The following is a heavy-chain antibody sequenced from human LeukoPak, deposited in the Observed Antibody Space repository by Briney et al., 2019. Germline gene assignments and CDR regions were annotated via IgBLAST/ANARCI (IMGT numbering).Heavy chain of an antibody. CDR2: INHSGST. Sequence: PSETLSLTCAVYGGSFSGYYWSWIRQPPGKGLEWSGEINHSGSTNYNPSLKSRVTISVDTSKNQFSLKLSSVTAADTAVYYCARGLVPAARVDAFDIWGQGTMVTVSS. CDR3: ARGLVPAARVDAFDI. J-gene: IGHJ3*02. V-gene: IGHV4-34*01. CDR1: GGSFSGYY. D-gene: IGHD2-2*01.